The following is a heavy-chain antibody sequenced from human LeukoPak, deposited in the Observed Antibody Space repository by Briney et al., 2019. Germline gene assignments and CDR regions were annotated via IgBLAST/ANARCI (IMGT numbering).Heavy chain of an antibody. CDR2: IYWNDDK. CDR3: AHSQVVAARNWFDP. V-gene: IGHV2-5*01. Sequence: SGPTLVKPTQTLTLTCTFSGFSLSTSGVGVGWIRQPPGKALEWLALIYWNDDKRYSPSLRSRLTITKDTSKNQVVLTMTNMDPVDTATYYCAHSQVVAARNWFDPWGQGTLVTVSS. CDR1: GFSLSTSGVG. D-gene: IGHD2-15*01. J-gene: IGHJ5*02.